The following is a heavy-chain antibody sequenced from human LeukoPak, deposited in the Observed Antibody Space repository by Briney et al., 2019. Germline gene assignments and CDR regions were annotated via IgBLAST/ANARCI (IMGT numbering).Heavy chain of an antibody. CDR3: ARGRLKRVPFTKVAGALDY. J-gene: IGHJ4*02. V-gene: IGHV1-18*01. CDR2: IGTYNGNT. D-gene: IGHD6-19*01. Sequence: GASVKVSCKASGYTFTSYGISWVRQAPGQGLEWMGWIGTYNGNTDYAQKFQGRVIMTADTSTTTAHMELRSLRSDDTAVYYCARGRLKRVPFTKVAGALDYWGQGTRVTVSS. CDR1: GYTFTSYG.